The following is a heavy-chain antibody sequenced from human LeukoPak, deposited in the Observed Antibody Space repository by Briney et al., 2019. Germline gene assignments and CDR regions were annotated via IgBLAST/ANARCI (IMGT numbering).Heavy chain of an antibody. CDR1: GGSLSAYY. Sequence: PSETLSLTCAVHGGSLSAYYWSWIRQPPGKGLEWIGEINHSGSTNYNPSLKSRVTISVDTSKNQFSLKLSSLTAADTAVYYCAKWDCSGGSCYFDYWGQGTLVTVSS. CDR2: INHSGST. CDR3: AKWDCSGGSCYFDY. D-gene: IGHD2-15*01. V-gene: IGHV4-34*01. J-gene: IGHJ4*02.